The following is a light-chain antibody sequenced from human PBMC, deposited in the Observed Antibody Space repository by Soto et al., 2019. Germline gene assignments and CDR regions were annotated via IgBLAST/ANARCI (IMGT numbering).Light chain of an antibody. CDR3: HQYGSSAWT. Sequence: DIQMTQSPSTLPASVGDRVTITCRASQSISNWLAWYQQKPGTAPKLLIYKASTLKSGVPSRFSGSGSGTDFTLTISRLEPEDFAVYYCHQYGSSAWTFGQGTKVDIK. J-gene: IGKJ1*01. V-gene: IGKV1-5*03. CDR1: QSISNW. CDR2: KAS.